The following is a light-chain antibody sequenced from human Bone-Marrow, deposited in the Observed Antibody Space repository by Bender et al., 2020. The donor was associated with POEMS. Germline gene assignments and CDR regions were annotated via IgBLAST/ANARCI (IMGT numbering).Light chain of an antibody. Sequence: QSVLTQPPSASGTPGQRVTISCSGSSSNIGSNTVIWYQQFPGTAPKLLIYKNNQRPSGVPDRFSGSKSGTSVSLAITGLQAEDEADYYCQSFDTSLSGWVFGAGTKLTV. V-gene: IGLV1-44*01. CDR3: QSFDTSLSGWV. J-gene: IGLJ3*02. CDR1: SSNIGSNT. CDR2: KNN.